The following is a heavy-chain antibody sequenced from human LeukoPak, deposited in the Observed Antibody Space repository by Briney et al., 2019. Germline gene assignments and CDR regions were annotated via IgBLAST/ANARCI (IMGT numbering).Heavy chain of an antibody. CDR2: IYTTGSS. V-gene: IGHV4-61*02. CDR1: GGSISGINYY. CDR3: ARVSPSGVWDV. D-gene: IGHD3-10*01. Sequence: PSETLSLTCTVSGGSISGINYYWTWIRQPAGKGLEWIGRIYTTGSSNYNPSLKSRVTMSVDTSNNQFSLKLSSVTAADTAVYYCARVSPSGVWDVWGQGTTVTVSS. J-gene: IGHJ6*02.